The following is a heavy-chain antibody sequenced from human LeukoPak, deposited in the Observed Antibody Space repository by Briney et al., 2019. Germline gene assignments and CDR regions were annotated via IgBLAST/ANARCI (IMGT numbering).Heavy chain of an antibody. V-gene: IGHV1-69*04. CDR1: GGTFSSYA. CDR2: IIPILGIA. D-gene: IGHD3-10*01. J-gene: IGHJ6*02. Sequence: SVKVSCKASGGTFSSYAISWVRQAPGQGLEWMGRIIPILGIANYAQKFQGRVTITADKSTSTAYMELSSLRSEDTAVYYCARDGGSGSYGMDVWGQGTLVTVSS. CDR3: ARDGGSGSYGMDV.